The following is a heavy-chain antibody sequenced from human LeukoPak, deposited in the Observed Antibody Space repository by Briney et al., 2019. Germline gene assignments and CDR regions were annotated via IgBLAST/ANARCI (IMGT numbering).Heavy chain of an antibody. CDR1: GFTFSSYA. V-gene: IGHV3-30*04. J-gene: IGHJ4*02. Sequence: PGGSLRLSCAASGFTFSSYAMHWVRQAPGKGLEWVAVISYDGSNKYYADSVKGRFTISRDNSKNTLYLQMNSLRAEDTAVYYCARDPEYASYDILTGYLDYWGQGTLVTVSS. CDR2: ISYDGSNK. D-gene: IGHD3-9*01. CDR3: ARDPEYASYDILTGYLDY.